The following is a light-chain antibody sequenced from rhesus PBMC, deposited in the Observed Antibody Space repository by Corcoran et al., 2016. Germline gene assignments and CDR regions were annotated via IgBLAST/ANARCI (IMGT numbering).Light chain of an antibody. J-gene: IGKJ4*01. CDR1: QDINNY. V-gene: IGKV1-66*01. CDR3: QQYNTSPPT. CDR2: YAS. Sequence: DIQMTQSPSSLSAFVGDRVTITCRASQDINNYLSWYQQKPGKAPKPLIYYASNLETGVPSRLSGNRSGTDYTLTISSLQPKDIATYYCQQYNTSPPTFGGGTKVELK.